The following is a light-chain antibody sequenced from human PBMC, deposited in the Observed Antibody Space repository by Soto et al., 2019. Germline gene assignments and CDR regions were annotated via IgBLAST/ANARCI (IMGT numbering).Light chain of an antibody. CDR2: ATS. Sequence: DIQMTQSPSSLSASVGDRVTITCRASQSISDYLNWYQQKPGKAPRLLIYATSTLQSGVPSRFSGSGSRTDFTLTISSLQPEDFATYYCQQGYKIPPFTFGPGTKVDLK. V-gene: IGKV1-39*01. CDR3: QQGYKIPPFT. CDR1: QSISDY. J-gene: IGKJ3*01.